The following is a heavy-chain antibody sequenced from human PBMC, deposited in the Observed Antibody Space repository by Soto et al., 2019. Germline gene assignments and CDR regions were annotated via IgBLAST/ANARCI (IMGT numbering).Heavy chain of an antibody. J-gene: IGHJ3*02. D-gene: IGHD4-17*01. CDR2: IYSGGST. Sequence: GGSLRLSCAASGFTVSSNYMSWVRQAPGKGLEWVSVIYSGGSTYYADSVKGRFTISRDNSKNTLYLQMNSLRAEDTAVYYCARGISDYGDYVSAFDTWSQGTIVTVAS. CDR3: ARGISDYGDYVSAFDT. V-gene: IGHV3-53*01. CDR1: GFTVSSNY.